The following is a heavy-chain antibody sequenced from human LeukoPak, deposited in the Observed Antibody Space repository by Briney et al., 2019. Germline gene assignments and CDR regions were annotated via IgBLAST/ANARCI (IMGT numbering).Heavy chain of an antibody. CDR2: IKQDGSEK. Sequence: PGGSLRLSCAASGFTFSSYWMSWVRQAPGKGLEWVANIKQDGSEKYYVDSVKGRFTISRDNAKNSLYLQMNSLRAEDTAVYYCARLTMIVEVIRGDAFDIWGQGTMVTVSS. CDR3: ARLTMIVEVIRGDAFDI. D-gene: IGHD3-22*01. J-gene: IGHJ3*02. V-gene: IGHV3-7*01. CDR1: GFTFSSYW.